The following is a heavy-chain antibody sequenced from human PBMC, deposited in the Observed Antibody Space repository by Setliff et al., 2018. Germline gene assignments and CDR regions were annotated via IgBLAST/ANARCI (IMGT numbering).Heavy chain of an antibody. J-gene: IGHJ4*02. CDR3: TRGPGPWVVVAMPFDC. D-gene: IGHD5-12*01. Sequence: ASVKVSCKASGYIFTGYYIHWVRQAPGQGLEWMGWINAYAQKFQGRVTMTTDTSTNTAHMELRSLTSADTAICYCTRGPGPWVVVAMPFDCWGQGTLVTVSS. CDR2: INA. CDR1: GYIFTGYY. V-gene: IGHV1-2*02.